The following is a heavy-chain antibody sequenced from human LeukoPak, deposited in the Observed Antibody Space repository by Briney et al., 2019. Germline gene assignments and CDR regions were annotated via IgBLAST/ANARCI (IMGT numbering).Heavy chain of an antibody. D-gene: IGHD2-2*01. J-gene: IGHJ6*03. CDR2: ISSSSSYI. Sequence: GGSLRLSCGASGFSFSASTMNWVRQAPGKGLEWVSSISSSSSYIYYADSVKGRFTISRDNAKNSLYLQMNSLRAEDTAVYYCARDYCSSTSCFYYMDVWGKGTTVTVSS. CDR1: GFSFSAST. CDR3: ARDYCSSTSCFYYMDV. V-gene: IGHV3-21*01.